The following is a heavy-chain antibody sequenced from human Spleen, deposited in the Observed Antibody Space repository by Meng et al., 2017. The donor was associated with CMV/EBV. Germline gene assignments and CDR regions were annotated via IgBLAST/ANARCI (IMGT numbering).Heavy chain of an antibody. CDR1: GYTFTSYA. CDR2: ININNAIP. V-gene: IGHV7-4-1*02. Sequence: QVQLVQSGSELKKSGASVKVSCKASGYTFTSYALSWVRQAPGQGLEWMGWININNAIPTYAQGFTERFVFSLDTSVSTTYLQISSLKAEDTAVYYCARVHSSGYYGPNDYWGQGTLVTVSS. CDR3: ARVHSSGYYGPNDY. J-gene: IGHJ4*02. D-gene: IGHD3-22*01.